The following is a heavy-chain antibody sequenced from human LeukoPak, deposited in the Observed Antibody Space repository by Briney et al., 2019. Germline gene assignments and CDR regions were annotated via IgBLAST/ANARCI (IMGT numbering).Heavy chain of an antibody. Sequence: PSETLSLTCTVAGGSINSYYWSWLRQPPGKGLEWSGYIYYSGRTNYNPSLKSRVTISVDTSKNQFSLKLTSVTAADTAVYYCARSIAVAGNDAFDIWGRGTMVTVSS. D-gene: IGHD6-19*01. CDR1: GGSINSYY. CDR3: ARSIAVAGNDAFDI. V-gene: IGHV4-59*01. CDR2: IYYSGRT. J-gene: IGHJ3*02.